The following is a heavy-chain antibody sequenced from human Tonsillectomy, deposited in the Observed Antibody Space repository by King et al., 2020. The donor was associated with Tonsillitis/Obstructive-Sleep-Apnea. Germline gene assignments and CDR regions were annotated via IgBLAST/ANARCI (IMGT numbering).Heavy chain of an antibody. V-gene: IGHV3-21*01. D-gene: IGHD3-10*01. Sequence: VQLVESGGGLVKPGGSLRLSCAASAFTFSTYSMNWVRQAPGKGLEWVSSISSRSSYIYYADSVKGRFTISRDNTKNSLYLQMNSLRAEDTAVYYCARTRVREVITLDFDYWGQGTLVTDSS. CDR3: ARTRVREVITLDFDY. CDR2: ISSRSSYI. J-gene: IGHJ4*02. CDR1: AFTFSTYS.